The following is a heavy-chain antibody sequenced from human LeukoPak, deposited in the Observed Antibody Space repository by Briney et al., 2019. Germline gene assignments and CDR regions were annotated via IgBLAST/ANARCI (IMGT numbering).Heavy chain of an antibody. CDR1: GGSIRITSYY. CDR3: ARGGSYWDS. J-gene: IGHJ4*02. D-gene: IGHD3-10*01. Sequence: SETLPLTCTVSGGSIRITSYYWGWIRQSPGREPEWIGSIYFSGRTHYNPSLESRATISVDTSNNQFSLRLNSVTAADTAVYYCARGGSYWDSWGQGTLVTVSS. CDR2: IYFSGRT. V-gene: IGHV4-39*07.